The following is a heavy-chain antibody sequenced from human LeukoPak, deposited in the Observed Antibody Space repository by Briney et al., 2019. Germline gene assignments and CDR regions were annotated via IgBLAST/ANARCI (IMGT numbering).Heavy chain of an antibody. Sequence: GASVKVSCKASGYTFTSYGISWVRQAPGQGLEWMGWISAYNGNTNYAQKLQGRVTMTTDTSTSTAYMKLRSLRSDDTAVYYCARVSDRDYDSSGYHDYWGQGTLVTVSS. J-gene: IGHJ4*02. D-gene: IGHD3-22*01. CDR1: GYTFTSYG. V-gene: IGHV1-18*01. CDR3: ARVSDRDYDSSGYHDY. CDR2: ISAYNGNT.